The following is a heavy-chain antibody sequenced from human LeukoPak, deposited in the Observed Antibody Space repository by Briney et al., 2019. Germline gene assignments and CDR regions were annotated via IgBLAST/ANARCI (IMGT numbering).Heavy chain of an antibody. J-gene: IGHJ4*02. V-gene: IGHV3-23*01. CDR2: ISGSGGST. Sequence: PGGSLRLSCAASGFTFSSYAMSWVRQAPGKGLEWVSAISGSGGSTYYADSVKGRLTISRDNSKNTLYLQMNSLRAEDTAVYYCAKTVAILWFGEFMYYFDYWGQGTLVTVSS. CDR1: GFTFSSYA. CDR3: AKTVAILWFGEFMYYFDY. D-gene: IGHD3-10*01.